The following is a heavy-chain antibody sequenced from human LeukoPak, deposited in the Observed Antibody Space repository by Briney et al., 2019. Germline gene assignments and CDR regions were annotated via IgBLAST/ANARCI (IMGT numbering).Heavy chain of an antibody. Sequence: GGSLRLSCAASGFTFSAYWMTWVRQAPGKGLDGVGNINQDGGRKFYANSVKGRFTISRDNAGNSLYLQMNNLRAEDTAVYYCATTDNAIAGPYWGQGILVTVSS. CDR2: INQDGGRK. D-gene: IGHD1-20*01. CDR3: ATTDNAIAGPY. J-gene: IGHJ4*02. V-gene: IGHV3-7*01. CDR1: GFTFSAYW.